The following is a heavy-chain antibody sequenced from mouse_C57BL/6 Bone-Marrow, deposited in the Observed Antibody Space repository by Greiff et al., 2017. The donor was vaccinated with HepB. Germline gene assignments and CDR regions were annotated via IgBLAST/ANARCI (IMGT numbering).Heavy chain of an antibody. Sequence: QVQLQQSGAELVRPGASVTLSCKASGYTFTDYEMHWVKQTPVHGLEWIGAIDPETGGTAYNQKFKGKAILTADKSSSTAYMELRSLTSEDSAVYYCLPGSSYGAAYWGQGTLVTVFA. CDR3: LPGSSYGAAY. J-gene: IGHJ3*01. D-gene: IGHD1-1*01. V-gene: IGHV1-15*01. CDR2: IDPETGGT. CDR1: GYTFTDYE.